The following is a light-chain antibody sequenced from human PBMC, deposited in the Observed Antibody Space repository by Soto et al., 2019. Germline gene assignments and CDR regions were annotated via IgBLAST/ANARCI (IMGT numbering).Light chain of an antibody. V-gene: IGKV1-5*01. CDR2: DAS. Sequence: DIQMTQSPSTLSASVGDTVTITCRASQSISSWLAWYQQKPGKAPKLLIYDASSLESGVPSRFSGSGSGTEFTLTISSLQPDDFATYYCQQYNSYSPTFGQGTKV. J-gene: IGKJ1*01. CDR3: QQYNSYSPT. CDR1: QSISSW.